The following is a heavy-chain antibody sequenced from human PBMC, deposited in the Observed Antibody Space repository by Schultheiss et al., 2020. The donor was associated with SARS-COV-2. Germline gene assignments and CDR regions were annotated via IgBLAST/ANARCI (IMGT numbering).Heavy chain of an antibody. CDR1: GYTFTGYY. J-gene: IGHJ6*02. Sequence: ASVKVSCKASGYTFTGYYMHWVRQAPGQGLEWMGWINPNSGGTNYAQKFQGWVTMTRDTSISTAYMELSRLRSDDTAVYYCARDLRVADPLGYYYYGMDVWGQGTTVTVSS. D-gene: IGHD6-19*01. CDR3: ARDLRVADPLGYYYYGMDV. CDR2: INPNSGGT. V-gene: IGHV1-2*04.